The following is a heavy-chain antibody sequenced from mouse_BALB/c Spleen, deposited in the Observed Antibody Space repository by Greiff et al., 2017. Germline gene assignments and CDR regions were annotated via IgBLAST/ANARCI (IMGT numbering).Heavy chain of an antibody. V-gene: IGHV14-3*02. D-gene: IGHD2-3*01. J-gene: IGHJ4*01. CDR2: IDPANGNT. Sequence: VHVKQSGAELVKPGASVKLSCTASGFNIKDTYMHWVKQRPEQGLEWIGRIDPANGNTKYDPKFQGKATITADTSSNTAYLQLSSLTSEDTAVYYCAREDGYYLYYAMDYWGQGTSVTVSS. CDR3: AREDGYYLYYAMDY. CDR1: GFNIKDTY.